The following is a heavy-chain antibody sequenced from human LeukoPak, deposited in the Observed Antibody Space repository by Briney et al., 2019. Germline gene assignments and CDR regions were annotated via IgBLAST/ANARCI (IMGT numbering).Heavy chain of an antibody. Sequence: GGTLRLSCAASGFTFSDYGIHWVRQAPGKGLEWVALIWYDGSKKYYADSVNGRFTITRDNTNNALYLQLNSLRADDTAVYYCARAHSSSSTFDLWGQGSLVTDSS. J-gene: IGHJ4*02. CDR3: ARAHSSSSTFDL. CDR2: IWYDGSKK. CDR1: GFTFSDYG. D-gene: IGHD6-6*01. V-gene: IGHV3-33*01.